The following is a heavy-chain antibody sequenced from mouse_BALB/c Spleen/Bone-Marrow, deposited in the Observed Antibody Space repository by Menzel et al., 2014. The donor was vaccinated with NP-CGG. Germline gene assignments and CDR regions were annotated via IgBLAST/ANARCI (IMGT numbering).Heavy chain of an antibody. CDR1: GFTFSSYG. D-gene: IGHD2-3*01. CDR2: INSNGGCT. J-gene: IGHJ4*01. Sequence: EVKVEESGGGLVQPGGSLKLSCAASGFTFSSYGMSWVRQTPDKRLELVATINSNGGCTYYPDSVKGRFTISRDNAKNTLHLQMSSLKSEDTAMYYCARDGYYVFYAMDYWGQGTSVTVSS. CDR3: ARDGYYVFYAMDY. V-gene: IGHV5-6-3*01.